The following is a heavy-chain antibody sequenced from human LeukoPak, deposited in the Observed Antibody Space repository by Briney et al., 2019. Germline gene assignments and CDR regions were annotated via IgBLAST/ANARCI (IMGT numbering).Heavy chain of an antibody. J-gene: IGHJ6*02. Sequence: PGGSLRLSCAGSGFTVSSNYMSWVRQAPGKGLEWVSVIYSGGSTYYADSVKGRFTISRDNSKNTLYLRTNSLRAEDTAVYYCARDYRGYYYDSSGSQRSYYGMDVWGQGTTVTVSS. CDR2: IYSGGST. V-gene: IGHV3-66*01. CDR1: GFTVSSNY. D-gene: IGHD3-22*01. CDR3: ARDYRGYYYDSSGSQRSYYGMDV.